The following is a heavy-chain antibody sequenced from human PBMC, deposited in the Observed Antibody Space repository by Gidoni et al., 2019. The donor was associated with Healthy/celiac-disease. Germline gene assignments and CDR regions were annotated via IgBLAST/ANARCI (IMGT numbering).Heavy chain of an antibody. V-gene: IGHV1-69*09. Sequence: QVQLVQSGAEVKKPGSSVKVSCKASGGTFSSYAISWVRQAPGQGLEWMGRIIPILGIANYAQKFQGRVTITADKSTSTAYMELSSLRSEDTAVYYCAREGYCSSTSCYRFDGMDVWGQGTTVTVSS. CDR2: IIPILGIA. D-gene: IGHD2-2*01. CDR1: GGTFSSYA. J-gene: IGHJ6*02. CDR3: AREGYCSSTSCYRFDGMDV.